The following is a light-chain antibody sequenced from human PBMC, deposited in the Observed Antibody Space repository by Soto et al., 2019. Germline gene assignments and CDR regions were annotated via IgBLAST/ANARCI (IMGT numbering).Light chain of an antibody. CDR3: SSYPNSGTLPVV. CDR1: SSDVGGYDY. Sequence: QSVLTQPASVSGSPGQSITISCTGTSSDVGGYDYVSWYQQHPGKAPKLMISEVSNRHSGVSTRFSGSKSGNTASLTISGLQAADEADYCCSSYPNSGTLPVVFGGGTRLTV. CDR2: EVS. J-gene: IGLJ2*01. V-gene: IGLV2-14*01.